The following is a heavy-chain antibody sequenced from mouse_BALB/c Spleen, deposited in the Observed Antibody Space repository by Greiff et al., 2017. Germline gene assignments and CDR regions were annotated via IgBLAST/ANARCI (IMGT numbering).Heavy chain of an antibody. D-gene: IGHD2-1*01. CDR2: IDPANGNT. V-gene: IGHV14-3*02. CDR3: ARDYGNPWFAY. Sequence: VQLQQSGAELVKPGASVKLSCTASGFNIKDTYMHWVKQRPEQGLEWIGRIDPANGNTKYDPKFQGKATLTADTSSNTAYLQLSSLTSEDTAVYYCARDYGNPWFAYWGQGTLVTVSA. J-gene: IGHJ3*01. CDR1: GFNIKDTY.